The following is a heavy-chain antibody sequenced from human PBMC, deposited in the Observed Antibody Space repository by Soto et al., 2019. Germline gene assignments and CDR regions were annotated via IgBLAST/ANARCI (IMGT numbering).Heavy chain of an antibody. CDR2: IYYSGST. J-gene: IGHJ4*02. V-gene: IGHV4-31*03. CDR1: GGSISSGGYY. CDR3: AREGYSYGYVSGYFDY. Sequence: SETLSLTCPVSGGSISSGGYYWSWIRQHPGKGLEWIGYIYYSGSTYYNPSLKSRVTISVDTSKNQFSLKLSSLRSEDTAVYYCAREGYSYGYVSGYFDYWGQGTLVTVSS. D-gene: IGHD5-18*01.